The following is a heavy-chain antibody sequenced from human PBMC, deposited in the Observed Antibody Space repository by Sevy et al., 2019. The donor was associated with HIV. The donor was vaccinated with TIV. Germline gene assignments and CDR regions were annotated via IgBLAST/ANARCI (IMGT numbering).Heavy chain of an antibody. CDR1: GFTFSSYS. CDR3: AREAQPSSIAVAGRGGFDY. D-gene: IGHD6-19*01. V-gene: IGHV3-21*01. J-gene: IGHJ4*02. Sequence: GGSLRLSCAASGFTFSSYSMNWVRQAPGKGLEWVSSISSSSSYIYYADSVKGRFTISRANAKNSLYLQMNSLRAEDTAVYYCAREAQPSSIAVAGRGGFDYWGQGTLVTVSS. CDR2: ISSSSSYI.